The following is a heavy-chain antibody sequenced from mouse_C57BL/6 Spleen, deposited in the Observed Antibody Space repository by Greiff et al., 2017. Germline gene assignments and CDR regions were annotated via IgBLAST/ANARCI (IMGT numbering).Heavy chain of an antibody. CDR3: TRPAMDY. V-gene: IGHV1-15*01. CDR2: IDPETGGT. CDR1: GYTFTDYE. Sequence: QVQLQQSGAELVRPGASVTLSCKASGYTFTDYEMNWVKQTPVHGLEWIGAIDPETGGTAYDQKFEGKAILTADKSSGTAYMELRSLTSEDSAVYYCTRPAMDYWGQGTSVTVSS. J-gene: IGHJ4*01.